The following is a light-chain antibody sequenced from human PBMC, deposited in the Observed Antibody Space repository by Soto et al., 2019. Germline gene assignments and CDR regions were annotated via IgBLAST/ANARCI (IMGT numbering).Light chain of an antibody. Sequence: QSVLTQPPSASGSPGQSVTISCTGTSSDVGGYNYVSWYQQHPGKAPKIMIYEVSKRPSGVPDRFSGSKSGNTASLTVSGLQADDEADYYCSSYAGSILVFGGGTTLTV. CDR2: EVS. V-gene: IGLV2-8*01. CDR1: SSDVGGYNY. CDR3: SSYAGSILV. J-gene: IGLJ3*02.